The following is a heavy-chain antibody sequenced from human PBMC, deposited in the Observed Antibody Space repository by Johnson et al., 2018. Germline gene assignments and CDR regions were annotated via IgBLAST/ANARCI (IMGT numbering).Heavy chain of an antibody. V-gene: IGHV1-69*02. CDR2: IIPIVDIA. CDR1: GGTFSSYT. D-gene: IGHD5-24*01. Sequence: QVQLVQSGAEVKKPGSSVKVSCKASGGTFSSYTLIWLRRAPGPGLEWVGRIIPIVDIAIYAQKFQGRATMTADKFTMTAYLDLRRRRSEETAVYYCPVEMQKIWGQGTLGTVSS. J-gene: IGHJ3*02. CDR3: PVEMQKI.